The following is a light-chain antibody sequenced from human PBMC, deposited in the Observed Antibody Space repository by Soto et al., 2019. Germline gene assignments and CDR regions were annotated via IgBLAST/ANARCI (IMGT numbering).Light chain of an antibody. CDR2: EVA. Sequence: QSALTQPASVSGSPGQSITISCTGTSSDVGGYNYVSWYQQHPGKAPKLMIYEVANRPSGVSNRFSGSKSGNTASLTISGLQAEDEADYYCTSYTSGSTLKVFGGGTKLTV. V-gene: IGLV2-14*01. J-gene: IGLJ3*02. CDR3: TSYTSGSTLKV. CDR1: SSDVGGYNY.